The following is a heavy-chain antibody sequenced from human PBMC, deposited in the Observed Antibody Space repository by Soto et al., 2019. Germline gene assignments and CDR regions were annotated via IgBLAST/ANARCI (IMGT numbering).Heavy chain of an antibody. Sequence: QVQLVESGGGVVQPGRSLTLSCAASGFTFSNYGMHWVRQAPGKGLEWVAVILNDGSNRYHADSVKDRFTISRDNSTKTLYLQMNSLRAEDTAVYYCARDDEYSGNGMDVWGQGTTVTVS. V-gene: IGHV3-33*01. CDR3: ARDDEYSGNGMDV. J-gene: IGHJ6*02. CDR1: GFTFSNYG. D-gene: IGHD3-10*01. CDR2: ILNDGSNR.